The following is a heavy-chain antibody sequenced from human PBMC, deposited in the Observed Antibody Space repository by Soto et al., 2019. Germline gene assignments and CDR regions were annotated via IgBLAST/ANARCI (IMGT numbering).Heavy chain of an antibody. CDR2: IIPVFGIV. Sequence: ASVKVSCKASGGNPSNSAISWVRQAPGQGLEWMGGIIPVFGIVSYAQKFQGRVTITADESTSTAYMELSSLRSEDTAVYFCGGGRIVVEGSSAYSGMDVWGQGNTVTVSS. J-gene: IGHJ6*02. CDR1: GGNPSNSA. V-gene: IGHV1-69*13. D-gene: IGHD3-22*01. CDR3: GGGRIVVEGSSAYSGMDV.